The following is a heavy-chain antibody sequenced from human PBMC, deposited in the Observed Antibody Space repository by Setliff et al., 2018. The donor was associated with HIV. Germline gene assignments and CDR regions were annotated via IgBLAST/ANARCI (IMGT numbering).Heavy chain of an antibody. CDR2: IYTTGST. CDR3: ARVRPDNKNKSVYFDY. CDR1: GGSISSGSYF. V-gene: IGHV4-61*09. J-gene: IGHJ4*02. D-gene: IGHD1-1*01. Sequence: SETLSLTCTVSGGSISSGSYFWSWIRQPAGKGLEWIGHIYTTGSTNYNPSLKSRVTISVDTSKNQLSLKLNSVTATDTAVYYCARVRPDNKNKSVYFDYWGQGTLVTVSS.